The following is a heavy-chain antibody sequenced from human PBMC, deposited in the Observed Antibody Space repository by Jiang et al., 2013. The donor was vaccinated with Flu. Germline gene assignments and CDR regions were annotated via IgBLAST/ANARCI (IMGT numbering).Heavy chain of an antibody. CDR3: AHRAREKNFDY. CDR2: IYWDDDK. V-gene: IGHV2-5*08. D-gene: IGHD1-26*01. J-gene: IGHJ4*02. Sequence: TLTCTFSGFSLSTSGMCVSWIRQPPGKALEWLALIYWDDDKRYSPSLQSRLTITKDTSKNQVVLTMTNMDPVDTATYYCAHRAREKNFDYWGQGTLVTVSS. CDR1: GFSLSTSGMC.